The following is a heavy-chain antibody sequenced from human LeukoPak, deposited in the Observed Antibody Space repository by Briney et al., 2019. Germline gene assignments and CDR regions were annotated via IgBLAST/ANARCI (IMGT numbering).Heavy chain of an antibody. CDR3: WRRKVSRPPPFDY. V-gene: IGHV3-30*01. D-gene: IGHD4-23*01. CDR1: GFTFSSYA. Sequence: GRSLGLSCAASGFTFSSYAMHWVRQAPGKGLEWVAVISYDGSNKYYADSVKGRFTISRDNSKNTLYLQMNSLRAEDTAVYYWWRRKVSRPPPFDYWGQGTLVTVSS. J-gene: IGHJ4*02. CDR2: ISYDGSNK.